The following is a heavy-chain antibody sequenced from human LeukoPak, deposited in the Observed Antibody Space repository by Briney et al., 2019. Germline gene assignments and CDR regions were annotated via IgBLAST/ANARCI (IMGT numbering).Heavy chain of an antibody. CDR3: TRPNALLGGMDV. CDR2: IGSKANTDAT. J-gene: IGHJ6*02. V-gene: IGHV3-73*01. CDR1: GFTFNTYN. D-gene: IGHD2-15*01. Sequence: QPGRSLRLSCAASGFTFNTYNVHWVRQAPGKGLEWVGRIGSKANTDATEYEESVKGRFNISRDDSKNTAFLQMNSLKTEDTAVYYCTRPNALLGGMDVWGQGTTVTVSS.